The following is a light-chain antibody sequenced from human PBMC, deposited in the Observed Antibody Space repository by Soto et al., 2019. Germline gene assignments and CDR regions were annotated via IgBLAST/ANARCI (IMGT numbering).Light chain of an antibody. CDR3: QQYNSVFT. Sequence: DIQMTQSPSSLSASVGRRVTITCQASQGINNYLNWYQQTPGKXPXXLIYGASNLETGVPSRFSGSGSGTDFTFTISSLQPEDIATYFCQQYNSVFTFGQGTRLEI. J-gene: IGKJ5*01. CDR1: QGINNY. CDR2: GAS. V-gene: IGKV1-33*01.